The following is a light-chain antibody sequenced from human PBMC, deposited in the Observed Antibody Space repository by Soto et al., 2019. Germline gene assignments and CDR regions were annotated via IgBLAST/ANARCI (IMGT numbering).Light chain of an antibody. V-gene: IGKV1-17*03. Sequence: DIQMAQSPSAMSASVGDRATITCRASQGISNYLAWINQKPGKVPKRLIDAASSLQTGVPPRFSGSGSGTEFTLTTSSLQPEDFPPYEDLQHYNYAYTYGQRTKLEIK. CDR3: LQHYNYAYT. CDR1: QGISNY. J-gene: IGKJ2*01. CDR2: AAS.